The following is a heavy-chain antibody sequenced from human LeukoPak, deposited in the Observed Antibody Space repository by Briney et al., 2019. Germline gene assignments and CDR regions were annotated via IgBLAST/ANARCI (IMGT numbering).Heavy chain of an antibody. Sequence: ASVNVSCMASGYTFTGYYMHWVRQAPGQGLEWMGWIYPNSGGTNHAQKFQGRVTMTRDTSISTAYMELSRLRADDTAVYYCARDGHSGGAFDIWGQGTMVTVSS. D-gene: IGHD2-15*01. J-gene: IGHJ3*02. CDR2: IYPNSGGT. V-gene: IGHV1-2*02. CDR1: GYTFTGYY. CDR3: ARDGHSGGAFDI.